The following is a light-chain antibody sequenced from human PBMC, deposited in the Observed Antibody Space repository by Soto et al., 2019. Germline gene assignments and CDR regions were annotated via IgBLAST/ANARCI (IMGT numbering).Light chain of an antibody. CDR2: AAS. Sequence: DIQMTQSPSSLSASVGDRVSITCRASQSISTHLSLYQQKPGKAPKLLIYAASSLQSWVPSRFSGSGSGTDFTLTISSLQPEDFATYYCQQSYSTPITFGQGTRLEI. CDR1: QSISTH. J-gene: IGKJ5*01. CDR3: QQSYSTPIT. V-gene: IGKV1-39*01.